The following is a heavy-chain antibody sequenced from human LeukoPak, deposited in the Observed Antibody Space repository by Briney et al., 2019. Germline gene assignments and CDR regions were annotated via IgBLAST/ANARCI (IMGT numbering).Heavy chain of an antibody. D-gene: IGHD5-24*01. CDR1: GGTFSSYA. CDR2: INPSGGST. Sequence: AASVKVSCKASGGTFSSYAISWVRQAPGQGLEWMGIINPSGGSTSYAQKFQGRVTMTRDTSTSTVYMELSSLRSEDTAVYYCARDLPTATIPNDAFDIWGQGTMVTVSS. J-gene: IGHJ3*02. V-gene: IGHV1-46*01. CDR3: ARDLPTATIPNDAFDI.